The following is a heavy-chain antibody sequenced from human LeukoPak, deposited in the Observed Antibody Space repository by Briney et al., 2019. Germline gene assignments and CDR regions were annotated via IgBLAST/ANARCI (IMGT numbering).Heavy chain of an antibody. CDR1: GFTFSSYT. D-gene: IGHD2-2*01. Sequence: GGSLRLSCAASGFTFSSYTMNWVRQAPGKGLEWVSSISSSSSYIYYADSVKGRFTISRDNAKNSLYIQMNSLRAEDTAVYYCASAWGGYCSSTSCYPFDYWGQGNLVTVSS. V-gene: IGHV3-21*01. CDR3: ASAWGGYCSSTSCYPFDY. J-gene: IGHJ4*02. CDR2: ISSSSSYI.